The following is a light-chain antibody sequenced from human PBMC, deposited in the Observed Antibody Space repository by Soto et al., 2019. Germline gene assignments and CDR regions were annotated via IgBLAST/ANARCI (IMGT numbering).Light chain of an antibody. V-gene: IGKV1-27*01. CDR1: QGINNF. Sequence: DIQMTQSPSSLSASGGDRVTITCRSSQGINNFLAWFQQKPGKVPKLLIYAASTLQSGVPSRFSGSGSGTDFTLTISSLQPEDVATYYCQKYNSAHLTFGPGTKVDI. CDR2: AAS. J-gene: IGKJ3*01. CDR3: QKYNSAHLT.